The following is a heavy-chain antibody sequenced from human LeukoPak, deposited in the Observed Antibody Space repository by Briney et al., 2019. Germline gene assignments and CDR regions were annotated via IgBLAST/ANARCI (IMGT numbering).Heavy chain of an antibody. Sequence: GASVKVSCKASGYTFTGYFMHWVRQAPGQGLEWMGWINPNSGSTNYAQKFQGRVTMTRDTSISTAYMEVSRLTSDDTAVYYCASAVGAKYFDYWGQGTLVTVSS. V-gene: IGHV1-2*02. CDR2: INPNSGST. CDR3: ASAVGAKYFDY. J-gene: IGHJ4*02. CDR1: GYTFTGYF. D-gene: IGHD1-26*01.